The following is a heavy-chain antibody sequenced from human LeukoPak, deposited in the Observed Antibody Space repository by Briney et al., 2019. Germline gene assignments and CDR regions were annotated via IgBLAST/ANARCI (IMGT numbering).Heavy chain of an antibody. V-gene: IGHV3-15*01. Sequence: GGSLRLSCAVSGFTFSNAWMTWVRQAPGKGLEWVGRITTKMEGETTDFAAPVQGRFIISRDDSKDTLFLQMNSLKTEDTAVYYCTLGAGYTDPDYWGQGTLVTVSS. CDR1: GFTFSNAW. D-gene: IGHD4/OR15-4a*01. J-gene: IGHJ4*02. CDR2: ITTKMEGETT. CDR3: TLGAGYTDPDY.